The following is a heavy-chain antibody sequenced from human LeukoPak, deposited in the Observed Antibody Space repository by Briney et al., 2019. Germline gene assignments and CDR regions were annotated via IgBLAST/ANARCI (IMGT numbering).Heavy chain of an antibody. V-gene: IGHV4-59*01. Sequence: SETLSLTCTVSGGSISSYYWSWIRQPPGKGLEWIGYIYYSGSTNYNPSLKSRVTISVDTSKNQFSLKLSSVTAADTAVYYCARAYGSGSYIASYYYYYYYMDVWGKGTTVTISS. D-gene: IGHD3-10*01. CDR1: GGSISSYY. J-gene: IGHJ6*03. CDR3: ARAYGSGSYIASYYYYYYYMDV. CDR2: IYYSGST.